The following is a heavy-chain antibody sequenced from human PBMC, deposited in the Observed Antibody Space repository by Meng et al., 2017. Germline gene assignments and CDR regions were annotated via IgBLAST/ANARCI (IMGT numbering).Heavy chain of an antibody. D-gene: IGHD2-15*01. Sequence: VSGGGVVQPGRSVRLSCAASGFTFSIYGMHWVRQAPGKGLEWVAAISDDGTKQYYADSVKGRSTISRDNSRNTLHLQMNSLRADDTAVYYCARGYCSGGTCPPVDYWGQGTLVTVSS. CDR2: ISDDGTKQ. CDR1: GFTFSIYG. V-gene: IGHV3-30*03. J-gene: IGHJ4*02. CDR3: ARGYCSGGTCPPVDY.